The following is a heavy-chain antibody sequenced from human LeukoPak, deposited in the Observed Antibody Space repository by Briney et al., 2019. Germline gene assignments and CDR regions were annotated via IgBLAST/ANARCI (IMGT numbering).Heavy chain of an antibody. J-gene: IGHJ4*02. CDR2: ISYHGMNK. Sequence: GGSLRLSCAASGFTFSNYAMHRVSQAPGKGLEWVAVISYHGMNKFYADSVKGRFTISRDSSKNALYLQMNSLRPEDTAVYFCARGADGGSGNLADYFDCWGQGSPVTVSS. CDR3: ARGADGGSGNLADYFDC. D-gene: IGHD3-10*01. CDR1: GFTFSNYA. V-gene: IGHV3-30*04.